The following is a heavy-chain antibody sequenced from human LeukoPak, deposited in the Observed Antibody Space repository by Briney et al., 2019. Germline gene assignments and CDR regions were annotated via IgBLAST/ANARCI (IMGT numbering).Heavy chain of an antibody. J-gene: IGHJ6*04. V-gene: IGHV3-30*18. CDR2: ISYDGSNK. CDR3: AKTPRKDYYYGMDV. CDR1: GFTFSSYG. Sequence: GRSLRLSRAASGFTFSSYGMHWVRQAPGKGLEWVAVISYDGSNKYYADSVKGRFTISRDNSKNTLYLQMNSLRAEDTAVYYCAKTPRKDYYYGMDVWGKGTTVTVSP.